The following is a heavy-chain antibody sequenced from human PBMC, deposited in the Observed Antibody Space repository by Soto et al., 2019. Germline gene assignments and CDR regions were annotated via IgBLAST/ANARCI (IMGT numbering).Heavy chain of an antibody. CDR3: ARDGAVAGDSKFDY. CDR1: GYTFTRYA. Sequence: ASVKVSCKASGYTFTRYAMHWVRQAPGQRLEWMGWINAGNGNTKFSQKFQGRVTITTDTSASTAYMELSSLRSEDTAVYYCARDGAVAGDSKFDYWGRGTLVTVSS. J-gene: IGHJ4*02. D-gene: IGHD6-19*01. V-gene: IGHV1-3*01. CDR2: INAGNGNT.